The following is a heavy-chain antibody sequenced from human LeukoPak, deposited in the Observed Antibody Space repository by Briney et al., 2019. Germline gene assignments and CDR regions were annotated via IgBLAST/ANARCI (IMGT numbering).Heavy chain of an antibody. J-gene: IGHJ5*02. CDR3: ARQPSLSYCSGGTCWFDP. D-gene: IGHD2-15*01. V-gene: IGHV4-4*02. CDR2: IYHSGST. Sequence: PSGTLSLTCAVSGGSISSSNWWSWVRPPPGKGLEWIGEIYHSGSTNYNPSLKSRVTISVDKSKNQFSLKLSSVTAADTAVYYCARQPSLSYCSGGTCWFDPWGQGTLVTVSS. CDR1: GGSISSSNW.